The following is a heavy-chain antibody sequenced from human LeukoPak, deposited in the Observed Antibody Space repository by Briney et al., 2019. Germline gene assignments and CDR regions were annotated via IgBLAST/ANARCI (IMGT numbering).Heavy chain of an antibody. CDR1: GGSISSYY. CDR2: IYYSGST. Sequence: SETLSLTCTVSGGSISSYYWSWIRQPPGKGLEWIGYIYYSGSTNYNPSLKSRVTISVDTSKNQFSLKLSSVTAADTAVYYCARVAYYYGSERFDYWGQGTLVTVSS. D-gene: IGHD3-10*01. CDR3: ARVAYYYGSERFDY. V-gene: IGHV4-59*01. J-gene: IGHJ4*02.